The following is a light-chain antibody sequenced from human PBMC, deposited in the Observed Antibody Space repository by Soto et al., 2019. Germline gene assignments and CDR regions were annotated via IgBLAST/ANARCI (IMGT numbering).Light chain of an antibody. V-gene: IGKV3-20*01. J-gene: IGKJ1*01. CDR2: GAS. CDR1: QSLSSY. Sequence: EIVLTHSPATLSLSPGERATLSCMASQSLSSYLAWYQQKPGQAPTLLIYGASIRAAGIPDRFSGSGSGTDFTLTIRRLEPDDFAVYYCQQYGSSPRTFGQGTKVDIK. CDR3: QQYGSSPRT.